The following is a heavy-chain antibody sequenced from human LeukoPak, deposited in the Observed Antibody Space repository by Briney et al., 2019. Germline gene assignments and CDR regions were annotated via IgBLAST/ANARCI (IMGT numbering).Heavy chain of an antibody. Sequence: PGGSLRLSCVASGFTFSSYWMSWVRQAPGKGLEWVANIKQGGSEKYYMDSVTGRFTISRDNAKNSLYLQMNSLRAEDTAVYYCARDQFCSGGSCHYYGMDVWGQGTTVTVSS. CDR3: ARDQFCSGGSCHYYGMDV. D-gene: IGHD2-15*01. CDR2: IKQGGSEK. V-gene: IGHV3-7*01. CDR1: GFTFSSYW. J-gene: IGHJ6*02.